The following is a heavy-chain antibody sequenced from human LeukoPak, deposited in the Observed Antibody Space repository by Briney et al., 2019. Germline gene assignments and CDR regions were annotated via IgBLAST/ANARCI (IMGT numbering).Heavy chain of an antibody. D-gene: IGHD4-11*01. CDR3: ARDSETTVTTYYYYYYVDV. J-gene: IGHJ6*03. CDR1: GYTFTSYG. Sequence: ASVKVSCKASGYTFTSYGISWVRQAPGQGLEWMGWISAYNGNTNYAQKLQGRVTMTTDTSTSTAYMELRSLRSDDTAVYYCARDSETTVTTYYYYYYVDVWGKGTTVTVSS. V-gene: IGHV1-18*01. CDR2: ISAYNGNT.